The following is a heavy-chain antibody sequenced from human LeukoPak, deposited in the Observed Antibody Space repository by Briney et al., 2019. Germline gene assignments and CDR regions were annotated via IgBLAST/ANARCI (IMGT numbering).Heavy chain of an antibody. J-gene: IGHJ6*02. D-gene: IGHD6-19*01. V-gene: IGHV4-59*01. CDR1: GGSISSYY. CDR2: IYYSGST. CDR3: ARYSSGWYAGGYYYYGMDV. Sequence: TSETLSLTCTVSGGSISSYYWSWIRQPPGKGLEWIGYIYYSGSTNYNPSLKSRVTISVDTSKNHFSLKLSSVTAADTAVYYCARYSSGWYAGGYYYYGMDVWGQGTTVTVSS.